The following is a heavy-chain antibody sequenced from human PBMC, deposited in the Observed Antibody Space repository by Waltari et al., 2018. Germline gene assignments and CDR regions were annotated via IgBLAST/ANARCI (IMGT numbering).Heavy chain of an antibody. Sequence: EVQLVESGGGLVQPGGSLRLSCAASGFTFSSYAMHWVRQAPGKGLEYVSAISSNGGSTYYANSVKGRFTISRDNSKNTLYLQMGSLRAEDMAVYYCAGTVEPLVFDIWGQGTMVTVSS. V-gene: IGHV3-64*01. D-gene: IGHD1-1*01. CDR2: ISSNGGST. CDR3: AGTVEPLVFDI. CDR1: GFTFSSYA. J-gene: IGHJ3*02.